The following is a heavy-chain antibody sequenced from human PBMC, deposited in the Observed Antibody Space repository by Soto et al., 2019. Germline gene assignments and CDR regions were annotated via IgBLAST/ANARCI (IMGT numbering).Heavy chain of an antibody. V-gene: IGHV1-18*01. J-gene: IGHJ4*02. D-gene: IGHD3-10*01. CDR2: ISTYNGNT. CDR3: AREMVRGVVSDY. CDR1: GYTFTSYG. Sequence: QVQLVQSGAEVKKPGASVKVPCKASGYTFTSYGISWVRQAPGQGLEWMGWISTYNGNTKYAQKLQGRVTMTTDTSTSTAYMELRSLRSDDTAVFCCAREMVRGVVSDYWGQGTLVTVSS.